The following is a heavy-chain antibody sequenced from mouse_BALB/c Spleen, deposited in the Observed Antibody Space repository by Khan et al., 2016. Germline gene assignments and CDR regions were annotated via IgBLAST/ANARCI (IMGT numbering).Heavy chain of an antibody. CDR2: IRLKSNNYAT. J-gene: IGHJ2*01. V-gene: IGHV6-6*02. CDR1: GFTFSNYW. CDR3: TRRKGYYED. D-gene: IGHD2-3*01. Sequence: EVKLEESGGGLVQPGGSMKISCVASGFTFSNYWMNWVRQSPEKGLEWVAEIRLKSNNYATHYAESVKGRFTISRDASKSSFYLQMNNLSAEDNGISYCTRRKGYYEDWGQGTTLTVSS.